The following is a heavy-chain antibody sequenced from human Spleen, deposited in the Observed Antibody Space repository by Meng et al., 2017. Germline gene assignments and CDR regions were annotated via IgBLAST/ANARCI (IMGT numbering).Heavy chain of an antibody. CDR2: IHYSGST. CDR3: ARGGYSSGWYLTGNSLNLDY. D-gene: IGHD6-19*01. Sequence: GPLEESGPGLVKPSQTLSLTGTVSGGSISSGGHHWSWIRQHPGMGLEYIEDIHYSGSTYYNPSLKSPVTISVDTSKNQFSLKLSSVTAADTAVYYCARGGYSSGWYLTGNSLNLDYWGQGTLVTVSS. V-gene: IGHV4-31*01. CDR1: GGSISSGGHH. J-gene: IGHJ4*02.